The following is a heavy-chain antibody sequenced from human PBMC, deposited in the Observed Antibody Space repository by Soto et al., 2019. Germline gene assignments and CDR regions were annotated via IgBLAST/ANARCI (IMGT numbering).Heavy chain of an antibody. CDR1: GVTFSSYA. J-gene: IGHJ6*02. D-gene: IGHD5-12*01. CDR2: IIPIVGTA. CDR3: ARDYTRTRDGYNNGYYYYYGMDV. Sequence: VKVSCKASGVTFSSYAISWVRHAPGQVLEWMGGIIPIVGTANYAQKFQGRVTITADESTSTAYMELSSLRSEDTAVYYCARDYTRTRDGYNNGYYYYYGMDVWGQGTTVTVSS. V-gene: IGHV1-69*13.